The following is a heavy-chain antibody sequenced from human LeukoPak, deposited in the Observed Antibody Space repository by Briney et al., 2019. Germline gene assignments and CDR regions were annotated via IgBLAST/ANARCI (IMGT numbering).Heavy chain of an antibody. V-gene: IGHV4-30-4*08. D-gene: IGHD1-1*01. J-gene: IGHJ4*02. CDR3: ARVLTQDRTGTISDATDY. CDR1: GGSISSGDYY. Sequence: SQTLSLTCTVSGGSISSGDYYWSWIRQPPGKGLEWIGYIYYSGSTYYNPSLKSRVTISVDTSKNQFSPKLSSVTAADTAVYYCARVLTQDRTGTISDATDYWGQGTLVTVSS. CDR2: IYYSGST.